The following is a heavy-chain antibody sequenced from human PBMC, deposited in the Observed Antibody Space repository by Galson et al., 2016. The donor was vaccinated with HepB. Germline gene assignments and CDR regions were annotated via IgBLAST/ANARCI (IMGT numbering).Heavy chain of an antibody. J-gene: IGHJ3*02. CDR1: GFTFNNYA. CDR3: ARDVNPFLPAHYDAFDI. D-gene: IGHD3-3*02. V-gene: IGHV3-7*01. Sequence: SLRLSCAASGFTFNNYAMTWVRQAPGKGLEWVANIKRDGSEVYCVDSVKGRFTISRDNAKNSLYLQMNSLRAEDTAVYYCARDVNPFLPAHYDAFDIWGHGTIVTVSS. CDR2: IKRDGSEV.